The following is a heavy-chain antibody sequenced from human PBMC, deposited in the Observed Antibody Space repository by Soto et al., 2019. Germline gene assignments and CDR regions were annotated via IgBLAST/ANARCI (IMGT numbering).Heavy chain of an antibody. V-gene: IGHV4-59*08. D-gene: IGHD5-18*01. Sequence: LSLTCTVSGGSISSYYWSWIRQPPGKGLEWIGYIYYSGSTNYNPSLKSRVTISVDTSKNQFSLKLSSVTAADTAVYYCARHRRDTAMAGLFDYWGQGTLVTVSS. CDR1: GGSISSYY. CDR3: ARHRRDTAMAGLFDY. CDR2: IYYSGST. J-gene: IGHJ4*02.